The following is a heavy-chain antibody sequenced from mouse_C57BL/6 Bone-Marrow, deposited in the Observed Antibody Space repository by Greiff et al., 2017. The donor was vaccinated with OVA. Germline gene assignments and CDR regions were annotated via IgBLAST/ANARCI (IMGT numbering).Heavy chain of an antibody. V-gene: IGHV8-12*01. CDR3: ARRVRGYDYDWYFDV. J-gene: IGHJ1*03. CDR1: GFSLSTSGMG. CDR2: IYWDDDK. Sequence: QVTLNVSGPGILQSSQTLSLTCSFSGFSLSTSGMGVSWIRQPSGKGLEWLAHIYWDDDKRYNPSLKSRLTISKDTSRNQVCLQITSVDTADTATYYCARRVRGYDYDWYFDVWGTGTTVTVSS. D-gene: IGHD2-4*01.